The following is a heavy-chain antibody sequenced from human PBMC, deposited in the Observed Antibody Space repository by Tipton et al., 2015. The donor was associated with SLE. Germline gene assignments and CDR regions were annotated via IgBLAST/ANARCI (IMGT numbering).Heavy chain of an antibody. CDR2: INHSGST. CDR1: GGSISSGSYY. Sequence: TLSLTCTVSGGSISSGSYYWGWIRQPPGKGLEWIGEINHSGSTNYNPSLKSRVTISVDTSKNQFSLKLSSVTAADTAVYYCAREPPRPDAFDIWGQGTMVTVSS. V-gene: IGHV4-39*07. CDR3: AREPPRPDAFDI. J-gene: IGHJ3*02.